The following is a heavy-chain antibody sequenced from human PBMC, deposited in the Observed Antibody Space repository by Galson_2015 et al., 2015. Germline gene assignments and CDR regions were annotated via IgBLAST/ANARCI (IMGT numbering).Heavy chain of an antibody. CDR2: ISSSSTI. CDR3: ARVGYCSTTSSYKGLDV. Sequence: SLRLSCAASGFTFSSYSMNWVRQAPGKGLEWVSYISSSSTIYYADTVKGRSTTFRDNTNNSLYLQMNSLIDEDTAVYYCARVGYCSTTSSYKGLDVWGKGTTVTVSS. J-gene: IGHJ6*04. V-gene: IGHV3-48*02. CDR1: GFTFSSYS. D-gene: IGHD2-2*01.